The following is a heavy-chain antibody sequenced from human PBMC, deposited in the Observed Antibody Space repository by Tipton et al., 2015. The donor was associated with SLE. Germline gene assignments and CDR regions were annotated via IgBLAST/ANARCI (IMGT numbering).Heavy chain of an antibody. Sequence: GSLRLSCVVSGFTFSTYAMNWVRQAPGKGLEWVANIKRDGGEKYYAGSVKGRFTISRDNAKNSLYLQMNSLRAEDTAVYYCARPFPPEWSTFAFDIWGQGTMVTVSS. CDR1: GFTFSTYA. CDR2: IKRDGGEK. V-gene: IGHV3-7*05. CDR3: ARPFPPEWSTFAFDI. D-gene: IGHD3-3*01. J-gene: IGHJ3*02.